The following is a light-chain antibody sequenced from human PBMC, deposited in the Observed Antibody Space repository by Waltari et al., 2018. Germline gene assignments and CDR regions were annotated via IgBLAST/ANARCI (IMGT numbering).Light chain of an antibody. CDR2: AVG. J-gene: IGLJ2*01. V-gene: IGLV2-14*03. CDR1: ATDIGGYDY. Sequence: QSALTQPASVFGSLGQSVTISCTGTATDIGGYDYVSWYQQHSGKAPKLLIFAVGNRPSGISARFSASKSGNTASLSISGLQTEDEADYHCTSYTSKNTFIFGGGTRLTVL. CDR3: TSYTSKNTFI.